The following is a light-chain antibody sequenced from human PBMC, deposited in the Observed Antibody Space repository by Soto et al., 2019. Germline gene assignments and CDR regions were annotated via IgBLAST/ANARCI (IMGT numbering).Light chain of an antibody. CDR2: TNT. CDR3: VSWDASLNGPC. J-gene: IGLJ1*01. Sequence: QSVLTQPPSASGTPGQRVTISCSGSSSNVGGNPVNWYQHVPTTAPKRLIYTNTQRPSGVPDRFSGSKSGTSASLAISGLQSEDEADYSGVSWDASLNGPCFGTGTKGTVL. V-gene: IGLV1-44*01. CDR1: SSNVGGNP.